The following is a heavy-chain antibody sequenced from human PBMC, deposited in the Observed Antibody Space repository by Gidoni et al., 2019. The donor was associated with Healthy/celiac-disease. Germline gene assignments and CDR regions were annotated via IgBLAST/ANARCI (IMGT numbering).Heavy chain of an antibody. Sequence: QVQLVQSGAEVKKPGSSVKVSCKASGGTFSSYAISWGRQAPGQGLEWMGGIIPIFGTANYAQKFQGRVTITADKSTSTAYMELSSLRSEDTAVYYWARSLVGGRGGNYYYYGMDVWGQGTTVTVSS. D-gene: IGHD3-16*01. CDR3: ARSLVGGRGGNYYYYGMDV. CDR2: IIPIFGTA. V-gene: IGHV1-69*06. J-gene: IGHJ6*02. CDR1: GGTFSSYA.